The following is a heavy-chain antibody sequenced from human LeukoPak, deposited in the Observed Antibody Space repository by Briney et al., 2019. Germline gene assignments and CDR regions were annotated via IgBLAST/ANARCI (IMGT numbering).Heavy chain of an antibody. V-gene: IGHV1-2*02. CDR2: INPNSGGT. D-gene: IGHD3-22*01. Sequence: GASVKVSCKASGYTFTGYYMHWVRQAPGQGLEWMGWINPNSGGTNYAQKFQGRVTMTRDTSISTAYMELSRLRSDDTAVYYCARAMPYYYDSSGYYYDYWGQGTLVTASS. CDR1: GYTFTGYY. CDR3: ARAMPYYYDSSGYYYDY. J-gene: IGHJ4*02.